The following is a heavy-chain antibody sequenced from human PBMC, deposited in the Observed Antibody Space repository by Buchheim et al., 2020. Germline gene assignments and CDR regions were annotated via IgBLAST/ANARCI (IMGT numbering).Heavy chain of an antibody. V-gene: IGHV3-30-3*01. CDR3: AREDVLVVYATDIFVGWFDP. Sequence: QVQLVESGGGVVQPGRSLRLSCAASGFTFSSYAMHWVRQAPGKGLEWVAVISYDGSNKYYADSVKGRFTISRDNSKNTLYLQMNSLRAEDTAVYYCAREDVLVVYATDIFVGWFDPWGQGTL. CDR1: GFTFSSYA. J-gene: IGHJ5*02. D-gene: IGHD2-8*02. CDR2: ISYDGSNK.